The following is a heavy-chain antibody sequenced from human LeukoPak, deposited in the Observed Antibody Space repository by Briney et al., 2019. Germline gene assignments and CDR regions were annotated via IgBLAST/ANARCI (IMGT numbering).Heavy chain of an antibody. Sequence: PSETLSLTCTVSGYSISSGYYWGWIRQPPGKGLEWIGSIYHSGSTYYNPSLKSRVTISVDTSKNQFSLKLSSVTAADTAVYYCARRYSSSWYVQYFDYWGQGTLVTVSS. V-gene: IGHV4-38-2*02. CDR2: IYHSGST. CDR1: GYSISSGYY. D-gene: IGHD6-13*01. J-gene: IGHJ4*02. CDR3: ARRYSSSWYVQYFDY.